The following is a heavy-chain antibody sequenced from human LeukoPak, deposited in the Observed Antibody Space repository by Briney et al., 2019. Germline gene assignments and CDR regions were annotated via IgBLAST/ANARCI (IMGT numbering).Heavy chain of an antibody. J-gene: IGHJ4*02. Sequence: PGGSLRLSCAASGFTVSNNYLTRVRQVPGKGLEWVSYMYSNGATFYADSVKGRFTISRDNSKNTLYLQMNSLRVEDTAVYYCARGYSYHFDYWGQGTLVTVSS. V-gene: IGHV3-53*01. D-gene: IGHD5-18*01. CDR1: GFTVSNNY. CDR2: MYSNGAT. CDR3: ARGYSYHFDY.